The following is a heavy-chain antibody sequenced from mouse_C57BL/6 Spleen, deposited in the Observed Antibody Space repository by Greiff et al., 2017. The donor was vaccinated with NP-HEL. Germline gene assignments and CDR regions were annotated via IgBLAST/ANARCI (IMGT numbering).Heavy chain of an antibody. Sequence: VQLQQSGAELVRPGASVKLSCTASGFNIKDYYMHWVKQRPEQGLEWIGRIDPEDGDTEYAPKFQGKATMTADTCSNTAYLQLSSLTSEDTAVYYCTRYYYGSSDAMDYWGQGTSVTVSS. CDR2: IDPEDGDT. D-gene: IGHD1-1*01. J-gene: IGHJ4*01. V-gene: IGHV14-1*01. CDR1: GFNIKDYY. CDR3: TRYYYGSSDAMDY.